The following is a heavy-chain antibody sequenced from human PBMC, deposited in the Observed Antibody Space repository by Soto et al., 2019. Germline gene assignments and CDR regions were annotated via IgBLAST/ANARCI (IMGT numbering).Heavy chain of an antibody. CDR1: GFTFSSYA. V-gene: IGHV3-23*01. Sequence: EVQLLESGGGLVQPGESLRLSCAASGFTFSSYAMSWVRQAPGKGLEWVSVISGSDDSTYYADSVKGRFTISRDNSKNTLYLQMNSLRAEDTAVYYCATRSSSSTFDYWGQATLFTVSS. J-gene: IGHJ4*02. D-gene: IGHD6-6*01. CDR2: ISGSDDST. CDR3: ATRSSSSTFDY.